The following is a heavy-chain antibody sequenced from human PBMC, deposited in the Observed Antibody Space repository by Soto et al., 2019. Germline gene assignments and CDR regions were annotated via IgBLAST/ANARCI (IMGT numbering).Heavy chain of an antibody. D-gene: IGHD3-10*01. Sequence: SETLSLTGSVSVGSISSFAYYWGWILQPPGKGLEWIGTVYYNENTYYNPSLKSRVTISVDTAKNQFSLNLRSVTAADTAIYFCARRERYYGSPGWFDPWGQGTLVTVSS. V-gene: IGHV4-39*01. CDR2: VYYNENT. CDR3: ARRERYYGSPGWFDP. CDR1: VGSISSFAYY. J-gene: IGHJ5*02.